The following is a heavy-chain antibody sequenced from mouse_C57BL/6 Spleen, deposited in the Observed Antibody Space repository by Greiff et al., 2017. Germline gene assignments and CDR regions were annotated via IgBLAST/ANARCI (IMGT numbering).Heavy chain of an antibody. CDR1: GFTFSSYG. CDR3: ARRDYERFAY. V-gene: IGHV5-6*02. CDR2: ISSGGSYT. J-gene: IGHJ3*01. D-gene: IGHD2-4*01. Sequence: EVKLMESGGDLVKPGGSLKLSCAASGFTFSSYGMSWVRQTPDKRLEWVATISSGGSYTYYPDSVKGRFTISRDNAKNTLYLQMSSLKSEDTAMYYCARRDYERFAYWGQGTLVTVSA.